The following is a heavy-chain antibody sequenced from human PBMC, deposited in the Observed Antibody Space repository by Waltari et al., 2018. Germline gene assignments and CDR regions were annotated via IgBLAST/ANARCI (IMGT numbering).Heavy chain of an antibody. Sequence: EVQLVESGGELVQPGGSLRLPCTTSGFTFGDEALRWFRRAPGKGLEWVGFIRSRSLGGTTESAASVKGRFIFSRDDTESIAYLQMSSLQTEDTAVYYCSRGRTRPGIRYYFDLWGQGTLVTVSS. V-gene: IGHV3-49*03. CDR3: SRGRTRPGIRYYFDL. D-gene: IGHD3-16*02. J-gene: IGHJ4*02. CDR1: GFTFGDEA. CDR2: IRSRSLGGTT.